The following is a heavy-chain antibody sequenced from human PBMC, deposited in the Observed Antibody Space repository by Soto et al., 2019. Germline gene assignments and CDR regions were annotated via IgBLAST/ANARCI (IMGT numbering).Heavy chain of an antibody. V-gene: IGHV4-59*01. CDR3: AAYDSEGYFDY. Sequence: SETLSLTCTVSGGSITNFHRSWIRQPPGKGLEWIGYIYYSGSTNYNPSLKSRVTMSIDTSKNQFSLKMISVTAADTAAYYCAAYDSEGYFDYWGQGALVTVPS. CDR2: IYYSGST. J-gene: IGHJ4*02. CDR1: GGSITNFH. D-gene: IGHD3-9*01.